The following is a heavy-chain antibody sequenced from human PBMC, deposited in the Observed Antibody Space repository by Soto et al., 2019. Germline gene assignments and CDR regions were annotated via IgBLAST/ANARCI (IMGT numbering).Heavy chain of an antibody. Sequence: GGSLRLSCTGSGFNFGDYAMSWLRQTPGEGLEWVAVMSYDGSNKYYADSVKGRFTISRDNSKNTLYLQMNSLRAEDTAVYYCASLDYGDYYYFDYWGQGTLVTVSS. CDR1: GFNFGDYA. CDR3: ASLDYGDYYYFDY. J-gene: IGHJ4*02. V-gene: IGHV3-30*04. CDR2: MSYDGSNK. D-gene: IGHD4-17*01.